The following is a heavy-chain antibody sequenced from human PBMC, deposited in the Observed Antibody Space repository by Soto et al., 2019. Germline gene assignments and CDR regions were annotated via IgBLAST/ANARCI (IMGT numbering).Heavy chain of an antibody. CDR1: GSTFSSYG. V-gene: IGHV3-30*18. CDR3: AKDRGGDCPDNSCYFGADY. Sequence: GGSLRLSCVGSGSTFSSYGMHWVRQAPGKGLECVAVISDTGSSHYYAASVEGRFTISRENSKNTLSLHMDRLRVEDTAVYYCAKDRGGDCPDNSCYFGADYWGQGTPVTVSS. D-gene: IGHD2-2*01. CDR2: ISDTGSSH. J-gene: IGHJ4*02.